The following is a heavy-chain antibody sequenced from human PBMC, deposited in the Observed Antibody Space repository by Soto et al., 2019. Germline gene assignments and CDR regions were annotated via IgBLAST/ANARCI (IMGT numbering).Heavy chain of an antibody. CDR1: GGTFSSYA. J-gene: IGHJ4*02. V-gene: IGHV1-69*06. Sequence: SVKVSCKASGGTFSSYAISWVRQAPGQGLEWMGGIIPIFGTANYAQKFQGRVTITADKSTSTAYMELSSLRSEDTAVYYCARSHYYDSSGYYYDLDYWGQGTLVTVSS. CDR3: ARSHYYDSSGYYYDLDY. D-gene: IGHD3-22*01. CDR2: IIPIFGTA.